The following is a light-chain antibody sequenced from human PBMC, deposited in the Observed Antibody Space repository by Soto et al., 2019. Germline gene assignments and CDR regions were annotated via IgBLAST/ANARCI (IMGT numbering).Light chain of an antibody. J-gene: IGLJ1*01. CDR2: EVN. CDR1: SSDVGGYDY. Sequence: QSVLTHPASVSGSPGQSVTISCTGTSSDVGGYDYVSWYQQHPGTAPKLILYEVNNRPSGVSNRFSGSKSGNTASLIISGLQTEDEANYYCSAYTTSNTLIFGTGTKVTVL. CDR3: SAYTTSNTLI. V-gene: IGLV2-14*01.